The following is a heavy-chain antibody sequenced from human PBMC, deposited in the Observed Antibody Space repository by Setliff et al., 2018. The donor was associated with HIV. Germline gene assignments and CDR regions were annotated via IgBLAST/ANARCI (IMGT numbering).Heavy chain of an antibody. D-gene: IGHD3-22*01. CDR2: IYYNGIT. CDR3: ARAGYHGSISYWEYFHY. Sequence: SETLSLTCAVYGGSFSSHYWSWIRQAPGKGLEWIASIYYNGITNYNPSLKSRVIISVDTSKNQFSLKLSSVTAADTAVYYCARAGYHGSISYWEYFHYWGQGTLVTVSS. V-gene: IGHV4-59*11. CDR1: GGSFSSHY. J-gene: IGHJ1*01.